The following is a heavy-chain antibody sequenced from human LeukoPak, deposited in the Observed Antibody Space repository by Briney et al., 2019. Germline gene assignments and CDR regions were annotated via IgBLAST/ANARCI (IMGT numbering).Heavy chain of an antibody. D-gene: IGHD5-24*01. CDR1: GGTFSSYA. Sequence: ASVKVSCKASGGTFSSYAISWVQQAPGQGLEWMGGIIPIFGTANYAQKFQGRVTITTDESTSTAYMELSSLRSEDTAVYYCARGLIRRDGYNYQYYYYYMDVWGKGTTVTVSS. J-gene: IGHJ6*03. V-gene: IGHV1-69*05. CDR2: IIPIFGTA. CDR3: ARGLIRRDGYNYQYYYYYMDV.